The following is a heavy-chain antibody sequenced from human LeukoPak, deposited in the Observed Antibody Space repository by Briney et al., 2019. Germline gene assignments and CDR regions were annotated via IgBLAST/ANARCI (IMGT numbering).Heavy chain of an antibody. V-gene: IGHV5-51*01. CDR2: ISNHYSNR. CDR3: ARHEEDDSIPGTRHRYYRY. J-gene: IGHJ4*02. Sequence: GHSRHIYCHVSAQGFTSDLIRWMGQMPVKGRDWMRIISNHYSNRKYSPSFQAQVTISAAKALRSAYLQWSSLEASDSAMYYCARHEEDDSIPGTRHRYYRYWGEGTLVTVS. CDR1: AQGFTSDL. D-gene: IGHD2-2*01.